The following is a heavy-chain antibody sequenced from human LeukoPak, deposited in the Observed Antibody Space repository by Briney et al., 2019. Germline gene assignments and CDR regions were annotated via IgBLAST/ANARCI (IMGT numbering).Heavy chain of an antibody. CDR1: GFTFSSYW. CDR2: INSDGSST. Sequence: PGGSLRLSCVASGFTFSSYWMHWVRQAPGKGLVWVSRINSDGSSTKCADSVKGRFTISRDNAKNTLYLQMNSLRAEDTAVYYCAALGHGHDYWGQGTLVTVSS. V-gene: IGHV3-74*03. CDR3: AALGHGHDY. J-gene: IGHJ4*02.